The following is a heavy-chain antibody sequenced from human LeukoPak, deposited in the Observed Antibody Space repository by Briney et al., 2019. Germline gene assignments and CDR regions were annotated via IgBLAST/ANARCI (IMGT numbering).Heavy chain of an antibody. Sequence: PGGSLRLSCAASGFTFSSYWMSWVRQAPGKGLEWVANIKQDGSEKYYVDSVKGRFTISRDDAKNSLYLQMNSLRAEDTAVYYCARDNYYDSSGYALFDYWGQGTLVTVSS. CDR1: GFTFSSYW. J-gene: IGHJ4*02. D-gene: IGHD3-22*01. V-gene: IGHV3-7*01. CDR3: ARDNYYDSSGYALFDY. CDR2: IKQDGSEK.